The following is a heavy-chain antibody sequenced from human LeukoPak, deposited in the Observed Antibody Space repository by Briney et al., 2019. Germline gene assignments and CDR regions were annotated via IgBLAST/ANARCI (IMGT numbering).Heavy chain of an antibody. CDR1: GFTFSSYE. CDR2: ISSSGSTI. Sequence: PGGSLRLSCAASGFTFSSYEMNWVRQAPGKGLEWVSYISSSGSTIYYADSVKGRFTISRDNAKNTLFLQMSSLRPEDTAVYYCAKFAQRYCSGGTCHPFDYWGQGTLVTVSS. CDR3: AKFAQRYCSGGTCHPFDY. D-gene: IGHD2-15*01. V-gene: IGHV3-48*03. J-gene: IGHJ4*02.